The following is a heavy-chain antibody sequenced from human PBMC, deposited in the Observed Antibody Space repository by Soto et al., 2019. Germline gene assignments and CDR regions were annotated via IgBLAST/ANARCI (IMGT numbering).Heavy chain of an antibody. J-gene: IGHJ5*02. CDR2: MNPGSGDT. V-gene: IGHV1-8*02. CDR3: ARMESFGSLNWFDP. CDR1: GYTFTNND. Sequence: ASVKVSGKASGYTFTNNDVSWVLQATGQGLEWMGWMNPGSGDTGYAQKFQGRVTMTRDISIATAYMELNSLTSEDTAIYYCARMESFGSLNWFDPWGQGTLVTVSS. D-gene: IGHD5-18*01.